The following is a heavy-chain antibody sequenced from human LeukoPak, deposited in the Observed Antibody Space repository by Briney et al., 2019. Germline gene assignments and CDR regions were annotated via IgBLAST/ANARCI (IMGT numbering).Heavy chain of an antibody. CDR2: IWYDGSNK. Sequence: GGSLRLSCAASGFTFSSYGMHWVRQAPGKGLEWVAVIWYDGSNKYYADSVKGRFTISRDNSKNTLYLQMNSLRAGDTAVYYCAKDQLTGGYNYGYGTFDILGQGTMVTVSS. J-gene: IGHJ3*02. D-gene: IGHD5-18*01. CDR3: AKDQLTGGYNYGYGTFDI. CDR1: GFTFSSYG. V-gene: IGHV3-33*06.